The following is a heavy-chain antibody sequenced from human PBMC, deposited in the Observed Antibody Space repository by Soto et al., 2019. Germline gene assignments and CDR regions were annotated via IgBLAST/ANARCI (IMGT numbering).Heavy chain of an antibody. Sequence: ASVKVSCKASGYTFTSYGISWVRQAPGQGLEWMGWISAYNGNTNYAQKVQDRLTMTTDTSTSTAYMELRSLRSDDTAVYYCARAPYDSSGYYYYYWRQGTLVTVSS. D-gene: IGHD3-22*01. CDR1: GYTFTSYG. CDR3: ARAPYDSSGYYYYY. J-gene: IGHJ4*02. CDR2: ISAYNGNT. V-gene: IGHV1-18*01.